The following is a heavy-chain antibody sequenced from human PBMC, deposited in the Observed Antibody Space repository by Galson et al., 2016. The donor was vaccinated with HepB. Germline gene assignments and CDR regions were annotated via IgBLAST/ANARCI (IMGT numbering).Heavy chain of an antibody. CDR3: TRHSLIAAGSFS. CDR1: GGSISSNTYY. CDR2: IYFTGTT. V-gene: IGHV4-39*01. J-gene: IGHJ5*02. D-gene: IGHD6-13*01. Sequence: SETLSLTCRVSGGSISSNTYYWGWIRQPPGKGLEWIGPIYFTGTTYYNSSLGSRIAMSLDTSKNQFSLHLTSATAADTAFYYCTRHSLIAAGSFSWGQGTLVTVSS.